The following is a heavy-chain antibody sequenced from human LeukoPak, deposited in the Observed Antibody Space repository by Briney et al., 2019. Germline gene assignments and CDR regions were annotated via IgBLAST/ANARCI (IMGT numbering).Heavy chain of an antibody. CDR1: GGSFSGYY. CDR3: ARLQNRREYSSFNSYYYYYYMDV. J-gene: IGHJ6*03. Sequence: SETLSLTCAVYGGSFSGYYWSWIRQPPGKGLEWIGEINHSGSTNYNPSLKSRVTISVDTSKNQFSLKLSSVTAADTAVYYCARLQNRREYSSFNSYYYYYYMDVWGKGTTVTVSS. V-gene: IGHV4-34*01. CDR2: INHSGST. D-gene: IGHD5-18*01.